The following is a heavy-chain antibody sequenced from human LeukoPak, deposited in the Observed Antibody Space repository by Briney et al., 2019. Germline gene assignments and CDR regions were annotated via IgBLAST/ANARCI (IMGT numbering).Heavy chain of an antibody. Sequence: GGPLRLSCAASGFTFSDYYMTCIPQAPGKGLEGVSYISSSCSTIYYADSVKGRFTISRDNAKNSPYLQMNSLRAEDTAVYYCARGAERYYYAMDVWGQGTTVTVSS. J-gene: IGHJ6*02. CDR1: GFTFSDYY. V-gene: IGHV3-11*01. CDR3: ARGAERYYYAMDV. CDR2: ISSSCSTI.